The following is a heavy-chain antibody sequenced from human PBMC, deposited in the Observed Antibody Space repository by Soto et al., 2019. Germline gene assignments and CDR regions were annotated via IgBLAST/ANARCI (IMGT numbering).Heavy chain of an antibody. Sequence: GGSLRLSCAASGFTFSSYAMSWVRQAPGKGLEWVSAISGSGGSTYYADSVKGRFTISRDNSKNTLYLQMNSLRAEDTAVYYCAKSSSSFHYYYMDVWGKGTTVTVSS. CDR2: ISGSGGST. J-gene: IGHJ6*03. CDR1: GFTFSSYA. CDR3: AKSSSSFHYYYMDV. V-gene: IGHV3-23*01. D-gene: IGHD6-13*01.